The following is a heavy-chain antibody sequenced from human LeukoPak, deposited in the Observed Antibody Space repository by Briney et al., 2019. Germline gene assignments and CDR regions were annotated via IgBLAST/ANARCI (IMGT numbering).Heavy chain of an antibody. CDR2: IYYSGST. J-gene: IGHJ3*02. CDR3: ASADYYDSRSQGAFDI. CDR1: GGSISSYY. Sequence: PSETLSLTCTVSGGSISSYYWSWIRQPPGKGLEWIGYIYYSGSTNYNPSLKSRVTISVDTSKNQFSLKLSSVTAADTAVYYCASADYYDSRSQGAFDIWGQGTMVTVSS. D-gene: IGHD3-22*01. V-gene: IGHV4-59*01.